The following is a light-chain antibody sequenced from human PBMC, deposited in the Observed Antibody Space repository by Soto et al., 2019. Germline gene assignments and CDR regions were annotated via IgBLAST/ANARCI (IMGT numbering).Light chain of an antibody. J-gene: IGLJ2*01. Sequence: QSVLTQPASVSGPPGQSITISCTGTSSDVGGYNYVSWYQHHPGKAPKLMIYEVSYRPSGVSSRFSGSKSGNTASLTISGLQAEDEGDYYCTSYASSSTLVFGGGTKLTVL. CDR3: TSYASSSTLV. CDR2: EVS. CDR1: SSDVGGYNY. V-gene: IGLV2-14*01.